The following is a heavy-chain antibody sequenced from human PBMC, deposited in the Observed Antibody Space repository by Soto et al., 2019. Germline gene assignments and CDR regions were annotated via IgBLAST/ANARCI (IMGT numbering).Heavy chain of an antibody. V-gene: IGHV4-30-4*01. CDR2: IYYSGST. D-gene: IGHD3-22*01. CDR3: ARDYCYDSSGYPDAFDI. CDR1: GGSISSGDYY. J-gene: IGHJ3*02. Sequence: QVQLQESGPGLVKPSQTLSLTCTVSGGSISSGDYYWSWIRQPPGKGLEWIGYIYYSGSTYYNPSLKSRVTISVDTSKNQFSLKLSSVTAADTAVYYCARDYCYDSSGYPDAFDIWGQGTMVTVSS.